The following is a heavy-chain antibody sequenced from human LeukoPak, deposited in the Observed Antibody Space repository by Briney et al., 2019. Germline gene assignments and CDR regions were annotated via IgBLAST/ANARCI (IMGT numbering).Heavy chain of an antibody. CDR2: ISGSDDGT. Sequence: GGSLRLSCAASGFTFSTYAMSWDRQIPGKGLEWVSAISGSDDGTYYADSVKGRFTISRVNSKNTLYLQMNSLRAEDTAVYYCARVVVVDSSGYPAWDYMDVWGKGTTVTISS. D-gene: IGHD3-22*01. V-gene: IGHV3-23*01. CDR1: GFTFSTYA. CDR3: ARVVVVDSSGYPAWDYMDV. J-gene: IGHJ6*03.